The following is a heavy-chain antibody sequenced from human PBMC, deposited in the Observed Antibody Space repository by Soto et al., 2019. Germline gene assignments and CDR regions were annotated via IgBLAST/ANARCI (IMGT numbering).Heavy chain of an antibody. CDR3: ARRWGTCFDF. CDR1: GYTLTELS. J-gene: IGHJ4*02. Sequence: ASVKVSCKVSGYTLTELSMHWLRQAPGRGLEWMGGFDPEDGETIYAQKFQGRVTMTEDTSTDTVYMDLSSLRSADTAVYYCARRWGTCFDFWGQGTLVTVSS. D-gene: IGHD7-27*01. CDR2: FDPEDGET. V-gene: IGHV1-24*01.